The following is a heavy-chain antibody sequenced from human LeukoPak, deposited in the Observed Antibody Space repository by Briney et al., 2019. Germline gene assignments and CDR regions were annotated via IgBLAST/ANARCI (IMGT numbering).Heavy chain of an antibody. CDR1: GFTFSSYG. D-gene: IGHD2-15*01. V-gene: IGHV3-30*02. CDR2: IRYDGSNK. CDR3: AKEACSGGSCYPPSPVGDYFDY. Sequence: GGSLRLSCAASGFTFSSYGMHWVRQAPGKGLEWVAFIRYDGSNKYYADSVKGRFTISRDNSKNTLYLQMNSLRAEDTAVYYCAKEACSGGSCYPPSPVGDYFDYWGQGTLVTVSS. J-gene: IGHJ4*02.